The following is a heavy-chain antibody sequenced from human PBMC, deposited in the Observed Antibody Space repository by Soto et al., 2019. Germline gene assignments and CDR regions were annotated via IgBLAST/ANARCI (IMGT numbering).Heavy chain of an antibody. Sequence: QVRLQESGPGLVKPSQTLSLTCTVSGGSTTSGAYYWGWVRQQPGKGPEWIAYINYRGTTYYNPSLKSRVTMSIDTSKNYFSLNVTSLSAADTAVYYCARVSATGTHWFDPWGQGTLVTVSS. CDR2: INYRGTT. J-gene: IGHJ5*02. D-gene: IGHD6-13*01. V-gene: IGHV4-31*03. CDR3: ARVSATGTHWFDP. CDR1: GGSTTSGAYY.